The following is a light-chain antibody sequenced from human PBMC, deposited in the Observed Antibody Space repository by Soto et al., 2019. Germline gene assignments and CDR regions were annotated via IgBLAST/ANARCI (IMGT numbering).Light chain of an antibody. J-gene: IGKJ4*01. CDR1: QSISSW. Sequence: DIQMTQSPSTLSASVGDRVTITCRASQSISSWLAWYQQKPGKAPKLLIYKASNLESGVPSGFSGSGSGTEFTLTISSLQPDDVATYYCQQYMTYFLNFGGGTKVEIK. V-gene: IGKV1-5*03. CDR3: QQYMTYFLN. CDR2: KAS.